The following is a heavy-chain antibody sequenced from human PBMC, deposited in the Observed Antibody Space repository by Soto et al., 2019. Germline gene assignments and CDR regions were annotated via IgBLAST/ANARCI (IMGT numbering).Heavy chain of an antibody. CDR1: GGSFSGYY. CDR2: INHSGST. J-gene: IGHJ6*02. Sequence: PSETLSLTCAVYGGSFSGYYWSWILQPPGKGLEWIGEINHSGSTNYSPSLKSRVTISVDTSKNQFSLKLSSVTAADTAVYYCASLAARLYYYYYGMDVWGQGTTVTVYS. D-gene: IGHD6-6*01. V-gene: IGHV4-34*01. CDR3: ASLAARLYYYYYGMDV.